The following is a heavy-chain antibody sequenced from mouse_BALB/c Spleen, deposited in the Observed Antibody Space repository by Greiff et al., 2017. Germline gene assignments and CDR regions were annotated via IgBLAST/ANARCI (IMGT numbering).Heavy chain of an antibody. V-gene: IGHV14-3*02. CDR1: GFNIKDTY. D-gene: IGHD1-2*01. CDR2: IDPANGNT. CDR3: ARNYGYPYWYFDV. Sequence: EVKLQESGAELVKPGASVKLSCTASGFNIKDTYMHWVKQRPEQGLEWIGRIDPANGNTKYDPKFQGKATITADTSSNTAYLQLSSLTSEDTAVYYCARNYGYPYWYFDVWGAGTTVTVAS. J-gene: IGHJ1*01.